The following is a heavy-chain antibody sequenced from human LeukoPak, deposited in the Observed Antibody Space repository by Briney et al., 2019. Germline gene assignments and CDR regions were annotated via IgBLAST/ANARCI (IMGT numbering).Heavy chain of an antibody. CDR2: NSYTGRT. Sequence: SETLSLTCTVSGGSISNYYWSWIRQPPGKGLEWIGFNSYTGRTNDNPSLKSRVTISVDTSRNQFSLKLNSVTAADTAVYYCARLFVTAAGTRGYYFDYWGQGTLVTVSS. D-gene: IGHD6-13*01. J-gene: IGHJ4*02. CDR3: ARLFVTAAGTRGYYFDY. CDR1: GGSISNYY. V-gene: IGHV4-59*08.